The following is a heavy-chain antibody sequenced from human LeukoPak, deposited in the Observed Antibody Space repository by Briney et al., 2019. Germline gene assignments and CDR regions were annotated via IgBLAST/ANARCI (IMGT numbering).Heavy chain of an antibody. CDR1: GFIFSNYG. J-gene: IGHJ5*02. Sequence: GGSLRLSCAASGFIFSNYGMHWVRQAPGKGLVWVSRVNSDGRITKYADSVKGRFTISRDNAKNTLYLQMNSLRAEDTAMYYCVRSDWFDNWGQGTLVTVSS. CDR3: VRSDWFDN. V-gene: IGHV3-74*03. CDR2: VNSDGRIT.